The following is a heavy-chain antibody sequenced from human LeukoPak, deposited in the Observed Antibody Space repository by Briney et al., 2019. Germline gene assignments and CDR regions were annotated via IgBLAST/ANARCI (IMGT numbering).Heavy chain of an antibody. D-gene: IGHD6-19*01. CDR3: ARGSTQYSSGWYGLDY. V-gene: IGHV3-74*01. Sequence: GGSLRPSCAASGFTFSSYWMHWVRQAPGKGLVWVSRVNSDGSSTTYADSVKGRFTISRDNAKNTLYLQMNSLRAEDTAVYYCARGSTQYSSGWYGLDYWGQGTLVTVSS. CDR1: GFTFSSYW. CDR2: VNSDGSST. J-gene: IGHJ4*02.